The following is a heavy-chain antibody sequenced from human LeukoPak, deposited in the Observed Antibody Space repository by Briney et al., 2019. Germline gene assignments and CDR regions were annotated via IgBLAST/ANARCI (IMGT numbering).Heavy chain of an antibody. CDR2: TSSSGGST. CDR3: ARDHAAATYFYYGMDV. V-gene: IGHV3-23*01. J-gene: IGHJ6*02. D-gene: IGHD6-25*01. CDR1: GFTFSSFA. Sequence: KAGESLRLCCAASGFTFSSFAMSWVRQAPGKGLEWVSGTSSSGGSTYYADSVKGRFTISRDNSKNTLYLQMNSLRAEDTAVYYCARDHAAATYFYYGMDVWGQGTTVTVSS.